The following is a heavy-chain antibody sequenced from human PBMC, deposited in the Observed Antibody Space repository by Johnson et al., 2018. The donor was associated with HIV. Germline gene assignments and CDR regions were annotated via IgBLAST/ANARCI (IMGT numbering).Heavy chain of an antibody. J-gene: IGHJ3*02. V-gene: IGHV3-9*01. CDR2: INWNSGSI. Sequence: EVQLVESGGGLVQPGRSLRLSCAASGFTFDDYAMHWVRQAPGKGLEWVSGINWNSGSIGYADSVKGRFSIFRNNAKNSLYLQMDSLRVEDTALYYCAQAKDYRGYTTAWFSTVRAFDIWGQGTMVTVSP. D-gene: IGHD3-16*02. CDR3: AQAKDYRGYTTAWFSTVRAFDI. CDR1: GFTFDDYA.